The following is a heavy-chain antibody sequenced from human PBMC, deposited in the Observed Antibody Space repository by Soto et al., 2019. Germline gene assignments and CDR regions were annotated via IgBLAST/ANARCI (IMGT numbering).Heavy chain of an antibody. V-gene: IGHV3-23*01. Sequence: EVQLLESGGGLVQPGGSLRLSCAASGFTFSSYAMSWVRQAPGKGLEWVSAISGSGGSTYYADSVKGRFTISRDNSNNTLYLQMNSLRAEDTAVYYCAKGASGWYLRDYYYGMDVWGQGTTVTVSS. CDR1: GFTFSSYA. CDR3: AKGASGWYLRDYYYGMDV. J-gene: IGHJ6*02. CDR2: ISGSGGST. D-gene: IGHD6-19*01.